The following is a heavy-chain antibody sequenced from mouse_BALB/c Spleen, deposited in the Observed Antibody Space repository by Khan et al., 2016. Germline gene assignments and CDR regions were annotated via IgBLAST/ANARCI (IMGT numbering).Heavy chain of an antibody. J-gene: IGHJ3*01. CDR1: GFSFSSSG. CDR3: PRSIYCHVTC. Sequence: EVELVESGGGLVQPGGSRKLSCAASGFSFSSSGMHWVRQTPEKGLEWVAYISSGSSTIYYADTVKGRFTISRDNPHNTLFLQMTSLRSEDTAMYYCPRSIYCHVTCWGQGTLVTVSA. V-gene: IGHV5-17*02. CDR2: ISSGSSTI. D-gene: IGHD2-12*01.